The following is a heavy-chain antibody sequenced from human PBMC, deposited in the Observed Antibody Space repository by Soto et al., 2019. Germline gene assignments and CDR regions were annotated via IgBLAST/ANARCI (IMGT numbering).Heavy chain of an antibody. CDR3: ARPSTVRGAIDI. J-gene: IGHJ3*02. CDR2: IYPGDSDT. V-gene: IGHV5-51*01. CDR1: GYSFTSYW. Sequence: GASLKISCKGSGYSFTSYWLGCVRQMPGKGLEWMVVIYPGDSDTRYSPSFQGQVTISADKPISTAYLQWSSLKASDTAMYYCARPSTVRGAIDIWGQGTMVSV. D-gene: IGHD4-17*01.